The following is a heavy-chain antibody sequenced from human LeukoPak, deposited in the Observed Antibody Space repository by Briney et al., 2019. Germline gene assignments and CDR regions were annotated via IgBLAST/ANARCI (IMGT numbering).Heavy chain of an antibody. CDR2: INHSGST. J-gene: IGHJ4*02. CDR3: ARHRGVAESDY. D-gene: IGHD2-15*01. V-gene: IGHV4-34*01. CDR1: GGSISSYY. Sequence: SETLSLTCTVSGGSISSYYWSWIRQPPGKGLEWIGEINHSGSTNYNPSLKSRVTISVDTSKNQFSLKLSSVTAADTAVYYCARHRGVAESDYWGQGTLVTVSS.